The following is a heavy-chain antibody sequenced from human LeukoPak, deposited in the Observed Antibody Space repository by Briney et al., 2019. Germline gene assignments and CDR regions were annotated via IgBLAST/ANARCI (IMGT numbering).Heavy chain of an antibody. J-gene: IGHJ5*02. Sequence: ASVKVSCKASGGTFSSYAISWVRQAPGQGLEWMGGIIPIFGTANYAQKFQGRVTITTDESTSTAYMELSSLRSEDTAVYYCARVVEIVLMVYATPNWFDPWGQGTLVTVSS. V-gene: IGHV1-69*05. CDR2: IIPIFGTA. CDR3: ARVVEIVLMVYATPNWFDP. D-gene: IGHD2-8*01. CDR1: GGTFSSYA.